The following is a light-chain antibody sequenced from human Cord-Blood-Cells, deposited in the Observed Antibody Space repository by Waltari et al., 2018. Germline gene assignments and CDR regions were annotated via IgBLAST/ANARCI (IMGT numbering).Light chain of an antibody. Sequence: QSALTQPASVTGSPGPSITISCTGTSSDVGGSNYVSWYQQHPGKAPKLMIYDVSNRPAGVSNRCSGSKSGNTASLTISGLQAEDEADYYCSSYTSSSTLVFGGGTKLTVL. J-gene: IGLJ3*02. CDR2: DVS. V-gene: IGLV2-14*01. CDR1: SSDVGGSNY. CDR3: SSYTSSSTLV.